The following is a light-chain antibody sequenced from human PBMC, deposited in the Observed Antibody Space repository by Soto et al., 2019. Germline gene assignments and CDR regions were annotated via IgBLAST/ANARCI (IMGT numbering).Light chain of an antibody. Sequence: QLVLTQSPSASASLGASVKLTCTLSSGHSSYAIAWHQQQPEKGPRYLMKLNSDGSHSKGDGIPDRFSGSSSGTERYLTISCLQSEDEADYYCQTWSTGIRVFGGGTQLTVL. CDR1: SGHSSYA. V-gene: IGLV4-69*01. CDR2: LNSDGSH. J-gene: IGLJ3*02. CDR3: QTWSTGIRV.